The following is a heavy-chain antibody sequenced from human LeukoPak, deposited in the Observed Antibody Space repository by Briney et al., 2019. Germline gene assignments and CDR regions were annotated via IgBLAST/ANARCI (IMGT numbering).Heavy chain of an antibody. V-gene: IGHV3-30*18. CDR1: GFPFSDHN. CDR3: AKTIDGYWPQFDV. J-gene: IGHJ4*02. D-gene: IGHD5-24*01. CDR2: ISFEGSKI. Sequence: GKSLRLSCAASGFPFSDHNTHWVRRAPGKGLEWVAFISFEGSKIDYADSVKGRFTISRDNTQNTVSLQMNSLRSDDTAMYYCAKTIDGYWPQFDVWGQGTLVTVSS.